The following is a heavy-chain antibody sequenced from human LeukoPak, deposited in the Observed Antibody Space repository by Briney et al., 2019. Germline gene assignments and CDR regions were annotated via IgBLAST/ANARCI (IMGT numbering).Heavy chain of an antibody. CDR1: GFTFSSYA. D-gene: IGHD2-15*01. CDR3: AKRPLGCSGGSCYSGGYFDY. Sequence: GGSLRLSCAASGFTFSSYAMSWVRQAPGKGLEWVSAISGSGGSTYYADSVKGRFTISRDNSKNTLYLQMNSLRAEDTAVYYCAKRPLGCSGGSCYSGGYFDYWGQGTLVTVSS. V-gene: IGHV3-23*01. CDR2: ISGSGGST. J-gene: IGHJ4*02.